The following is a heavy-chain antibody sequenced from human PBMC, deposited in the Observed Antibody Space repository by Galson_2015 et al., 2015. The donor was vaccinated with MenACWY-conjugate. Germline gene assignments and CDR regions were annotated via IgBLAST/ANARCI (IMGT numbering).Heavy chain of an antibody. J-gene: IGHJ4*02. CDR3: SRGVTDIH. CDR1: GGSLSGYY. Sequence: LSLTCSVYGGSLSGYYWSWIRQPPGMGLEWIGEINHSGSTNYNPSLKSRVTISIDTSRNQFSLKLSSVTAADTAVYYCSRGVTDIHWGQGTLVTVSS. CDR2: INHSGST. V-gene: IGHV4-34*01. D-gene: IGHD2-15*01.